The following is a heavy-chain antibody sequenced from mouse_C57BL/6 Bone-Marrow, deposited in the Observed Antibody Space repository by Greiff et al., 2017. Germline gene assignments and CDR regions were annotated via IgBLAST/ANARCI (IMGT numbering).Heavy chain of an antibody. CDR1: GYTFTSYW. CDR2: IYPGSGST. Sequence: VQLQQPGAELVKPGASVKLSCKASGYTFTSYWMHWVKQRPGQGLEWIGDIYPGSGSTNYNEKFKSKATLTVDTSSSTAYMQLSSLTSEDSAVYYCARDGSSDYWGQGTTLTVSS. V-gene: IGHV1-55*01. J-gene: IGHJ2*01. D-gene: IGHD1-1*01. CDR3: ARDGSSDY.